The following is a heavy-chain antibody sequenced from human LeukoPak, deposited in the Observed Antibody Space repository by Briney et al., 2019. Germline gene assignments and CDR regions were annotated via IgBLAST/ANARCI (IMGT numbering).Heavy chain of an antibody. V-gene: IGHV3-7*03. Sequence: GGSLRLSCAASGFTFSDYWMSWVRQAPGKGLEWVANIKQDGTEKNYLDSVKGRFILSRDNAKNSLYLQLNFLRADDTAVYYCARDSRRVGATGGSDLWDQGTLVTVSS. CDR1: GFTFSDYW. J-gene: IGHJ5*02. D-gene: IGHD1-26*01. CDR3: ARDSRRVGATGGSDL. CDR2: IKQDGTEK.